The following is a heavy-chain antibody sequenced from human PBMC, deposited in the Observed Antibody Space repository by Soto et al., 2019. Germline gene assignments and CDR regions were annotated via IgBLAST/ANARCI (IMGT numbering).Heavy chain of an antibody. CDR2: MNPNSGNT. V-gene: IGHV1-8*01. D-gene: IGHD6-19*01. CDR3: ARGEARVGSSGWLSRGNWFDP. J-gene: IGHJ5*02. Sequence: ASVKVSCKASGYTFTSYDINWVRQATGQGLEWMGWMNPNSGNTGYAQKLQGRVTMTRNTSISTAYMELSSLRSEDTAVYYFARGEARVGSSGWLSRGNWFDPWGQGTLVTVSS. CDR1: GYTFTSYD.